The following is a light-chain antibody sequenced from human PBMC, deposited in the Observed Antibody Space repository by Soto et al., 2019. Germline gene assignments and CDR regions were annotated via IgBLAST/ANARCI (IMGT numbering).Light chain of an antibody. J-gene: IGLJ1*01. CDR1: SSDVGGYNY. CDR3: SSYTSSTLEV. V-gene: IGLV2-14*01. Sequence: QSALTQPASVSRSPGQSITISCTGTSSDVGGYNYVSWYQQHPGKAPKLMIYEVSNRPSGVSNRFSGSKSGNTASLTISGLQAEDEADYYCSSYTSSTLEVFGTGTKGTVL. CDR2: EVS.